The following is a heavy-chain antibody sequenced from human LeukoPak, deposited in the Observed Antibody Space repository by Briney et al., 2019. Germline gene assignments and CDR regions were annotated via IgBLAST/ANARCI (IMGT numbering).Heavy chain of an antibody. CDR3: TRFLYYYDSSAYHDYFDY. CDR2: ISGSGGST. D-gene: IGHD3-22*01. CDR1: GFTFSNAW. Sequence: GGSLRLSCAASGFTFSNAWMSWVRQAPGKGLEWVSAISGSGGSTYYADSVKGRFTISRDNSKNTLYLQMNSLRAEDTAVYYCTRFLYYYDSSAYHDYFDYWGQGTLVTVSS. V-gene: IGHV3-23*01. J-gene: IGHJ4*02.